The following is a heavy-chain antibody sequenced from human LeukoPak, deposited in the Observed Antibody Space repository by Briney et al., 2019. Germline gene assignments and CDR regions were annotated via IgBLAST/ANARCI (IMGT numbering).Heavy chain of an antibody. CDR1: GYIFTNFG. CDR3: AVGLWFGKYYFDY. CDR2: ISGYNGNT. V-gene: IGHV1-18*01. J-gene: IGHJ4*02. Sequence: ASVKVSCKASGYIFTNFGISWVRQARGQGLEWMGWISGYNGNTKYVQKLQGRVTMTTDTSTSTAYMELRRLRSDDTAVYYCAVGLWFGKYYFDYWGQGTLVTASS. D-gene: IGHD3-10*01.